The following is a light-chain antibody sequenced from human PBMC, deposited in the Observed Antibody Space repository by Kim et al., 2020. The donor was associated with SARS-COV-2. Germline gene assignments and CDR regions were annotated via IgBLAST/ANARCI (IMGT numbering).Light chain of an antibody. Sequence: ASVKLTCTLSSGHSRYSIAWHQQQPEKGPRYLLRVNSDGSHNKGDGIPDRFSGSSSGAERYLTISSLQSEDEADYYCQTWGTGIGVFGGGTKLTVL. CDR2: VNSDGSH. CDR3: QTWGTGIGV. CDR1: SGHSRYS. J-gene: IGLJ3*02. V-gene: IGLV4-69*01.